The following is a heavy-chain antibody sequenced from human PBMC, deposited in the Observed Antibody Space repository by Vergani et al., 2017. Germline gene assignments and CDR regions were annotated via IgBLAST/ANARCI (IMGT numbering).Heavy chain of an antibody. CDR3: ATMGVVVAATPEEHNWFDP. J-gene: IGHJ5*02. CDR2: ISSGGSTI. CDR1: GFTFSDYY. Sequence: QVQLVESGGGLVKPGGSLRLSCAASGFTFSDYYMSWIRQAPGKGLEWVSYISSGGSTIYYADSVKGRVTISRDNAKNSLYMQMNSLRAEDTAVYYCATMGVVVAATPEEHNWFDPWGQGTLVTVSS. V-gene: IGHV3-11*01. D-gene: IGHD2-15*01.